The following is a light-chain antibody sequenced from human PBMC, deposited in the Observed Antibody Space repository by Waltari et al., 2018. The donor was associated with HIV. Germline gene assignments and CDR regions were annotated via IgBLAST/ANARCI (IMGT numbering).Light chain of an antibody. CDR3: QQHGTSSIA. V-gene: IGKV3-20*01. CDR1: QSVSSSN. CDR2: GAS. Sequence: EIVLTQSPGTLSMSPGERAALSCRASQSVSSSNLAWYQQKPGQAPRLLIYGASSRATGVPDRFSGSGSGTDFTLTISRLEPEDFAVYYCQQHGTSSIAFGQGTRLENK. J-gene: IGKJ5*01.